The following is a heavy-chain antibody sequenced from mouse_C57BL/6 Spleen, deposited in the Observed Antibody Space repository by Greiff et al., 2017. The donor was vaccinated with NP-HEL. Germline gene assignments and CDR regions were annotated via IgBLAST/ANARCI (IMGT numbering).Heavy chain of an antibody. CDR2: IDPEDGDT. Sequence: VQLQQSGAELVRPGASVKLSCTASGFNIKDYYMHWVKQRPEQGLEWIGRIDPEDGDTEYAPKFQGKATMTADTSSNTAYLQLSSQTSEDTAVYYCTTYIPYYYGISYGFAYWGQGTLVTVSA. CDR1: GFNIKDYY. J-gene: IGHJ3*01. CDR3: TTYIPYYYGISYGFAY. D-gene: IGHD1-1*01. V-gene: IGHV14-1*01.